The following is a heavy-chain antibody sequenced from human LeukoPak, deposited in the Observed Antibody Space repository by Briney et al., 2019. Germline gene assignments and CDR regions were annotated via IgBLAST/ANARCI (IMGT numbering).Heavy chain of an antibody. D-gene: IGHD3-10*01. J-gene: IGHJ6*02. Sequence: KSSETLSLTCTVSGGSISSYYWSWIRQPPGKGLEWIGEINHSGSTNYNPSLKSRVTISVDTSKNQFSLKLSSVTAADTAVYYCARSYGSGSYSLYYYYYYGMDVWGQGTTVTVSS. CDR2: INHSGST. CDR1: GGSISSYY. CDR3: ARSYGSGSYSLYYYYYYGMDV. V-gene: IGHV4-34*01.